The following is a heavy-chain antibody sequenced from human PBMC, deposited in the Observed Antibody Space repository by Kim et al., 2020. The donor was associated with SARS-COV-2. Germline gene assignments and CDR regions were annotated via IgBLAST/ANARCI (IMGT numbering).Heavy chain of an antibody. Sequence: SETLSLTCTVSGGSISSYYWSWIRQPPGKGLEWIGYIYYSGSTNYNPSLKSRVTISVDTSKNQFSLKLSSVTAADTAVYYCARSAAMEYYFDYWGQGTLVTVSS. D-gene: IGHD5-18*01. CDR2: IYYSGST. CDR1: GGSISSYY. V-gene: IGHV4-59*01. CDR3: ARSAAMEYYFDY. J-gene: IGHJ4*02.